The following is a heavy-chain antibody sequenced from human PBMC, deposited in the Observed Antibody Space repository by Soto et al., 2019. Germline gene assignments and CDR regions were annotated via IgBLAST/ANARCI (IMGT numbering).Heavy chain of an antibody. CDR1: GYTFTSYA. D-gene: IGHD4-17*01. V-gene: IGHV1-3*01. J-gene: IGHJ5*02. Sequence: ASVKVSCKASGYTFTSYAMHWVRQAPGQRLEWMGWINAGNGNTKYSQKFQGRVTITRDTSASTAYMELSSLRSEDTAVYYCARDLSPHGYGDYGTYFDPWGQGTLVTVSS. CDR3: ARDLSPHGYGDYGTYFDP. CDR2: INAGNGNT.